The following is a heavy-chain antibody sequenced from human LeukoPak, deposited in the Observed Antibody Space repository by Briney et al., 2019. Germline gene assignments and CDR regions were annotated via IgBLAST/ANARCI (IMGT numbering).Heavy chain of an antibody. CDR1: GYTFTSYD. D-gene: IGHD1-26*01. V-gene: IGHV1-8*01. CDR2: VNPNSGNT. CDR3: ARGGLNSGSSTEFQH. Sequence: GSVKVSCKASGYTFTSYDINWVRQATGQGLERMGGVNPNSGNTGYAQKFQGRVTMTRNTSISTAYMELSSLRSEDTAVYYCARGGLNSGSSTEFQHWGQGTLVTVSS. J-gene: IGHJ1*01.